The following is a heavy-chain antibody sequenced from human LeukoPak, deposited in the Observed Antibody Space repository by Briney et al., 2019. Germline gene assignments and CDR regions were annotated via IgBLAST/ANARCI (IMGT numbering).Heavy chain of an antibody. D-gene: IGHD6-19*01. CDR1: GGSISSYY. V-gene: IGHV4-4*07. Sequence: SETLSLTCTVSGGSISSYYWSWMRQPAGKGLEWIGRIYSSGSTKYNPSLKSRVTMSVDTSKNQFSLKLSSVTAADTAVYYCARAAESSGWTDYWGQGTLVTVSS. J-gene: IGHJ4*02. CDR3: ARAAESSGWTDY. CDR2: IYSSGST.